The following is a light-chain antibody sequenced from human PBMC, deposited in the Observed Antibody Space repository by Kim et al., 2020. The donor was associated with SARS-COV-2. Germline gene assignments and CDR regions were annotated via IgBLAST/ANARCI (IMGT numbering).Light chain of an antibody. CDR1: QVIGHD. J-gene: IGKJ1*01. Sequence: ASAADTVTISCQSLQVIGHDLESSPQKPENAPDCLIYGASNFQSWVPSRFSGSGSGTEFTVTISRLQPKDFATYYCLQHSNFPCTFRQGTTVDIK. V-gene: IGKV1-17*01. CDR3: LQHSNFPCT. CDR2: GAS.